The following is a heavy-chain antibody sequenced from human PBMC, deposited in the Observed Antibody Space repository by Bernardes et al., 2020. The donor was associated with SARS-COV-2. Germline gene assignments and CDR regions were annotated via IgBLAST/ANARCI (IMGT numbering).Heavy chain of an antibody. CDR3: ARGGIGDRLAN. Sequence: SETLSLTCAVYGWSFSGYFWTWLRQPPGKGLEWNGEINHSGDTSYNPSLKSRVTILVDTSKNQLSLKLTSVTAADTAVYYCARGGIGDRLANWGQGTLVTVSS. CDR1: GWSFSGYF. D-gene: IGHD6-6*01. V-gene: IGHV4-34*01. J-gene: IGHJ4*02. CDR2: INHSGDT.